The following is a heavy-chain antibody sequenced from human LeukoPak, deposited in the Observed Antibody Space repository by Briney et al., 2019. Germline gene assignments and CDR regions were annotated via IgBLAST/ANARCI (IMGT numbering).Heavy chain of an antibody. CDR2: INPNSGGT. CDR3: AIHLSAYYFDY. D-gene: IGHD3-3*02. J-gene: IGHJ4*02. V-gene: IGHV1-2*02. Sequence: GASVRVSCKASGYTFTGYYMHWVRQAPGQGLEWMGWINPNSGGTNYAQMFQGRVTMTRDTSSSTAYMELSRLRSDDTAVYYCAIHLSAYYFDYWGQGTLVTVSS. CDR1: GYTFTGYY.